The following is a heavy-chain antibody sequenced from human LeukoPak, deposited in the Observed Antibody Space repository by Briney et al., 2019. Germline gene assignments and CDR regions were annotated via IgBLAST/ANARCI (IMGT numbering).Heavy chain of an antibody. V-gene: IGHV3-33*03. D-gene: IGHD5-24*01. J-gene: IGHJ1*01. CDR1: GFTFSSYG. CDR2: IWYDGSNK. CDR3: AESRDGYNYGYFQH. Sequence: QPGGSLRLSCAASGFTFSSYGMHWVRQAPGKGLEWVAVIWYDGSNKYYADSVKGRFTISRDNAKNSLYPQMNSLRAEDTAVYYCAESRDGYNYGYFQHWGQGTLVTVSS.